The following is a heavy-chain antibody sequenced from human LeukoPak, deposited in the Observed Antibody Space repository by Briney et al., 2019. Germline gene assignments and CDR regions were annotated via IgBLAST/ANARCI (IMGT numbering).Heavy chain of an antibody. J-gene: IGHJ6*03. CDR3: ASTQVGANDSGDYYYMDV. CDR1: GFTFSSYW. V-gene: IGHV3-7*01. D-gene: IGHD1-26*01. CDR2: IKQDGSEK. Sequence: PGGSLRLSCAASGFTFSSYWMSWVRQAPGKGLEWVANIKQDGSEKYYVDSVKGRFTISRDNAKNSLYLQMNSLRAEDTAVYYCASTQVGANDSGDYYYMDVWGKGTTVTVSS.